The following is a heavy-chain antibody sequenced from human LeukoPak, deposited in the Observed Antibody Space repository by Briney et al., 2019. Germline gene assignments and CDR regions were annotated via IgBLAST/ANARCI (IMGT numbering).Heavy chain of an antibody. J-gene: IGHJ4*02. D-gene: IGHD3-22*01. V-gene: IGHV3-15*01. Sequence: SWVRQPPGKGREWVGRIKSKTDGWTTDYAAPVKVRFTISRDDSKNTLYLQMNSLKTEDTAVYYCTTDGDIVVVIDEWGQGTLVTVSS. CDR3: TTDGDIVVVIDE. CDR2: IKSKTDGWTT.